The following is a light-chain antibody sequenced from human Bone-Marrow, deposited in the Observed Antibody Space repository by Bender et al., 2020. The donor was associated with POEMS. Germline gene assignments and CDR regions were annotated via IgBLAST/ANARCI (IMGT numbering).Light chain of an antibody. CDR2: RNH. CDR1: DPNIGNNY. CDR3: AAWDDRLNGWV. Sequence: QSVLTQPPSVSGPPGQSVTISCSGSDPNIGNNYVYWYQQYPGTAPRLLISRNHQRPSTITDRFSGSKSGTSGSLAVSGLLSEDEADYYCAAWDDRLNGWVFGGGTKLTVL. J-gene: IGLJ3*02. V-gene: IGLV1-47*01.